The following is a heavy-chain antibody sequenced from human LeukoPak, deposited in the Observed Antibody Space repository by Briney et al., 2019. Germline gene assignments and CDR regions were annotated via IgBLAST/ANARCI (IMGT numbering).Heavy chain of an antibody. CDR1: GFTFSSYA. J-gene: IGHJ4*02. V-gene: IGHV3-23*01. CDR3: AKREEYQLLYVFGPEFDY. CDR2: ISGSGGST. Sequence: PGGSLRLSCAASGFTFSSYAMSWVRQAPGKGLEWVSAISGSGGSTYYADSVKGRFTISRDNSKNTLYLQMNSLRAEDTAVYYCAKREEYQLLYVFGPEFDYWGQGTLVTVSS. D-gene: IGHD2-2*02.